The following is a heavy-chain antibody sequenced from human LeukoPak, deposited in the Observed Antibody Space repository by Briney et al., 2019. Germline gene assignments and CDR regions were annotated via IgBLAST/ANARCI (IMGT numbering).Heavy chain of an antibody. V-gene: IGHV1-46*01. CDR2: INPSGGST. J-gene: IGHJ4*02. Sequence: GESLKISCKGSGYTFTSYYMHWVRQAPGQGLEWMGIINPSGGSTSYAQKFQGRVTMTRDMSTSTVYMELSSLRSEDTAVYYCARGLSSGYYAPFDYWGQGTLVTVSS. D-gene: IGHD3-22*01. CDR1: GYTFTSYY. CDR3: ARGLSSGYYAPFDY.